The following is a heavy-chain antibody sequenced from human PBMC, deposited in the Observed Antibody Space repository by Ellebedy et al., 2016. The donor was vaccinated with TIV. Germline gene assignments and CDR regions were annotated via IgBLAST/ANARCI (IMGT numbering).Heavy chain of an antibody. CDR3: ARLLSDVVVITTGGADY. CDR2: IYPGDSDT. D-gene: IGHD3-22*01. Sequence: GGSLRLSCKGSGYSFTSYWIGWVRQMPGKGLEWMGIIYPGDSDTRYSPSFQGQVTISADKSISTAYLQWSSLKASDTAMYYCARLLSDVVVITTGGADYWGQGTLVTVSS. J-gene: IGHJ4*02. V-gene: IGHV5-51*01. CDR1: GYSFTSYW.